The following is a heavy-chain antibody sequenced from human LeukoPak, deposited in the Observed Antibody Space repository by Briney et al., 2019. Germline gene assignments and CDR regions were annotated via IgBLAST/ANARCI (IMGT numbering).Heavy chain of an antibody. CDR1: GFTFRRYA. CDR3: AKDSDFSRGYWYY. Sequence: GGSLRLSCAASGFTFRRYAMSWVREAPGKGLEWVSANSSKGTSTDYTASVGGRLTTPRNNSKTAWDLKTNRLIAEQTAIYYCAKDSDFSRGYWYYWGQKTLVTVSS. D-gene: IGHD3-3*01. V-gene: IGHV3-23*01. J-gene: IGHJ4*02. CDR2: NSSKGTST.